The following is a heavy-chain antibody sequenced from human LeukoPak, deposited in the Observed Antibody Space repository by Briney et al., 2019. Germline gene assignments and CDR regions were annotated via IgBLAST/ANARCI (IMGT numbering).Heavy chain of an antibody. CDR1: GFTFSSYE. CDR2: ISSSGSSI. D-gene: IGHD2-15*01. V-gene: IGHV3-48*03. J-gene: IGHJ4*02. Sequence: GGSLRLSCAASGFTFSSYEMNWVRQAPGKGLEWVSYISSSGSSIYYADSVKGRFTISRDNAKNSLDLQMNSLRVEDTAIYYCARVRGRSTWYGGGLDCWGQGTLVTVSS. CDR3: ARVRGRSTWYGGGLDC.